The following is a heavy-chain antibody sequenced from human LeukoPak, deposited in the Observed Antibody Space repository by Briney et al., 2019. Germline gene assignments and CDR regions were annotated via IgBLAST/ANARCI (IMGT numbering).Heavy chain of an antibody. J-gene: IGHJ4*02. Sequence: GGSLRLSCAASGFTFSSYKMNWVRQAPGKGLEWVSYISTSDTAIYYADSVKGRFTISRDNAKNSLYLQMNSLRVEDTAVYYCARGGGSSWCLDCWGQGTLVTVSS. CDR1: GFTFSSYK. CDR2: ISTSDTAI. V-gene: IGHV3-48*03. D-gene: IGHD6-13*01. CDR3: ARGGGSSWCLDC.